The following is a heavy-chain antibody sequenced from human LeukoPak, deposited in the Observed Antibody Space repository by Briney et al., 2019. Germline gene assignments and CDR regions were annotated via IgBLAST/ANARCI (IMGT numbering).Heavy chain of an antibody. J-gene: IGHJ4*02. CDR3: ARGTLYSGWSYYFDS. V-gene: IGHV4-39*07. Sequence: SETLSLTCTVSGGSIPISTYYWGWVRQPPGKGLEWIGSIYYSGTTKYNPSLKSRVTISVDNSNNKFSLRLSSVTAADTALYYCARGTLYSGWSYYFDSWGQGTLVTVSS. D-gene: IGHD6-19*01. CDR2: IYYSGTT. CDR1: GGSIPISTYY.